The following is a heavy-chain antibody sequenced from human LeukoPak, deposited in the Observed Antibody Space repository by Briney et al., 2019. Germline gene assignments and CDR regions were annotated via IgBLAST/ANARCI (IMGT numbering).Heavy chain of an antibody. V-gene: IGHV3-21*01. CDR3: ARVTGGNGDY. J-gene: IGHJ4*02. CDR2: TSSSSYI. CDR1: GFTFSSYS. Sequence: GGSLRLSCAASGFTFSSYSMNWVRQAPGKGLEWVSSTSSSSYIYYADSVKGRFTISRDNAKNSLYLQMNSLRAEDTAVYYCARVTGGNGDYWGQGTLVTVSS. D-gene: IGHD4-23*01.